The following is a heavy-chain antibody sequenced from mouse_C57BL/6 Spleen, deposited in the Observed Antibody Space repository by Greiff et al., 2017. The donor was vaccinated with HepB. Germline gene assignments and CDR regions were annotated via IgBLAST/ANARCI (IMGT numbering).Heavy chain of an antibody. V-gene: IGHV1-55*01. CDR3: AREGYYYGSSYGFDY. D-gene: IGHD1-1*01. CDR1: GYTFTSYW. Sequence: QVQLQQPGAELVKPGASVKMSCKASGYTFTSYWITWVKQRPGQGLEWIGDIYPGSGSTNYNEKFKSKATLTVDTSSSTAYMQLSSLTSEDSAVYYCAREGYYYGSSYGFDYWGQGTTLTVSS. J-gene: IGHJ2*01. CDR2: IYPGSGST.